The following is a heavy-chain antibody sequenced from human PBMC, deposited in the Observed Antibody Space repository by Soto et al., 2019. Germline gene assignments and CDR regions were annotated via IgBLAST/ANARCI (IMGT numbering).Heavy chain of an antibody. Sequence: ASVKVSCKASGYTFTSYYMHWVRQAPGQGLEWMGIINPSGGSTSYAQKFQGRVTMTRDKSKNQFSLKLSSVTAADTAVYYCARVILGYDILTGYQAYYGMDVWGQGTTVTVSS. V-gene: IGHV1-46*01. D-gene: IGHD3-9*01. J-gene: IGHJ6*02. CDR1: GYTFTSYY. CDR3: ARVILGYDILTGYQAYYGMDV. CDR2: INPSGGST.